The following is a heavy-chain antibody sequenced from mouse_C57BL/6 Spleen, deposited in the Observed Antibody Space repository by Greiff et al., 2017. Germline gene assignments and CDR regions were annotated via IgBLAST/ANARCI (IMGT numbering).Heavy chain of an antibody. CDR1: GFTFSSYA. CDR2: ISSGGDYI. Sequence: EVKLVESGEGLVKPGGSLKLSCAASGFTFSSYAMSWVRQTPEKRLEWVAYISSGGDYIYYADTVKGRFTISIDNARNTLYLQMSSLKSEDTAMYYCTRAYYYGSSYDAMDDWGQGTSVTVSS. J-gene: IGHJ4*01. D-gene: IGHD1-1*01. CDR3: TRAYYYGSSYDAMDD. V-gene: IGHV5-9-1*02.